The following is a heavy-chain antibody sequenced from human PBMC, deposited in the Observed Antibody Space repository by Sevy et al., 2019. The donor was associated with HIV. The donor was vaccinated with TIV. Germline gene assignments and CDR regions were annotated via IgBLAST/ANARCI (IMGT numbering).Heavy chain of an antibody. D-gene: IGHD6-6*01. CDR1: GFTFSSYS. V-gene: IGHV3-21*01. J-gene: IGHJ4*02. CDR3: ARDLREYSSSSKYYFDY. CDR2: ISSSNNYI. Sequence: GGSLRLSCAASGFTFSSYSMNWVRQAPGKGLEWVSSISSSNNYIYYADSRKGRFTISRDNAKNSLYLQMNSLRAEDTAVYYCARDLREYSSSSKYYFDYWGQGILVTVSS.